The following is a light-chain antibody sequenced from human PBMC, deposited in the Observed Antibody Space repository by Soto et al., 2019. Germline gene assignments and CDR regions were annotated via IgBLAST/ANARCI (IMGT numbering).Light chain of an antibody. CDR3: HQYTSPPWT. Sequence: ELVLTQSPDTLSLSPGERATLSCRASQTVPGNYLAWFQQKPGQAPRLLIYGASSRAPAIPDRFSGSGSGADFTLTISRLESEDFAISYCHQYTSPPWTVGQGTRVE. V-gene: IGKV3-20*01. CDR1: QTVPGNY. CDR2: GAS. J-gene: IGKJ1*01.